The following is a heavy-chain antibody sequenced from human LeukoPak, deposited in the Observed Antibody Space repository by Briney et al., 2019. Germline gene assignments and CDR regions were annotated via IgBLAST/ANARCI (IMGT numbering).Heavy chain of an antibody. J-gene: IGHJ6*02. CDR1: GGSISSYY. D-gene: IGHD6-19*01. CDR3: AGIAVAGTYFDYYYGMDV. Sequence: PSETLSLTCTVSGGSISSYYWSWIRQPAGKGLEWIGRIYTSGSTNYNPSLKSRVTMSVGTSKNQFSLKLSSVTAADTAVYYCAGIAVAGTYFDYYYGMDVWGQGTTVTVSS. V-gene: IGHV4-4*07. CDR2: IYTSGST.